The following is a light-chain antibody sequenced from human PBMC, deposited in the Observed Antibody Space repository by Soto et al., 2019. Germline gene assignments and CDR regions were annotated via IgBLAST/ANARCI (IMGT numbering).Light chain of an antibody. V-gene: IGKV3-20*01. CDR2: GAS. Sequence: VLTQSPGTLSLSPGERATLSCRASQSVSSNSLAWYQQKPGQAPRLLIYGASSRATGTPDRFSGSGSGTDCTLTVSRLEPEDSAVYYCQQVGGSAPSWTFGQGTKVEI. J-gene: IGKJ1*01. CDR1: QSVSSNS. CDR3: QQVGGSAPSWT.